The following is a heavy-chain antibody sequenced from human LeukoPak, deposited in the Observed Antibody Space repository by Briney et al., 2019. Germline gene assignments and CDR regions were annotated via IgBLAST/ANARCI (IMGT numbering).Heavy chain of an antibody. J-gene: IGHJ3*02. CDR3: ARSPRYCSGGSCYPGRGAFDI. V-gene: IGHV3-74*01. CDR2: INSDGSST. D-gene: IGHD2-15*01. Sequence: GGSLRLSCAASGFTFSSYWMHWVRQAPGKGLVWVSRINSDGSSTSYADSVKGRFTISRDNAKNTLYLQMNRLRAEDTAVYYCARSPRYCSGGSCYPGRGAFDIWGQGTMVTVSS. CDR1: GFTFSSYW.